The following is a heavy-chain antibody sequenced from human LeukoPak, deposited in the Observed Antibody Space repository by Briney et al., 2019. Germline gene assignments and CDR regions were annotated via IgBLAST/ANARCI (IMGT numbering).Heavy chain of an antibody. Sequence: GGSLRLSCAASGFTIGGFAMSWVRQAPGKGLECVSLISANGGATYYADSVKGRFTISRDNSKSTLYLQMNSLRADDTAVYYCAKASGSPYYFDYWGQGTLVTVSS. CDR3: AKASGSPYYFDY. CDR2: ISANGGAT. J-gene: IGHJ4*02. V-gene: IGHV3-23*01. CDR1: GFTIGGFA. D-gene: IGHD3-10*01.